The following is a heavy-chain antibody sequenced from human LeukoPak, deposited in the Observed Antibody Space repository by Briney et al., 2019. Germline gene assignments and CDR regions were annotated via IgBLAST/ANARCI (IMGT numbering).Heavy chain of an antibody. J-gene: IGHJ6*02. Sequence: GGSLRLSCAASGFTVSSNYMNWARQAPGKGLEWVASINHNGNVNYYVDSVKGRFTISRDNAKNSLYLQMSNLRAEDTAVYFCARGGGLDVWGQGATVTVSS. CDR3: ARGGGLDV. CDR2: INHNGNVN. V-gene: IGHV3-7*03. D-gene: IGHD3-16*01. CDR1: GFTVSSNY.